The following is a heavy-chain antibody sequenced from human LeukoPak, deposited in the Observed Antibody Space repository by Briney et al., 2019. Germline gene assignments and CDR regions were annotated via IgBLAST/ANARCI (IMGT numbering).Heavy chain of an antibody. J-gene: IGHJ4*02. CDR2: ISSSSLSI. D-gene: IGHD4/OR15-4a*01. V-gene: IGHV3-48*01. Sequence: GGSLRLSCAASGFTFSDFGMTWVRQAPGKGLEWVSYISSSSLSIYYADSVKGRFTISRDNARNSLYLQMNSLRAEDTAVYYCARAANYARDYWGQGTLVTVSS. CDR1: GFTFSDFG. CDR3: ARAANYARDY.